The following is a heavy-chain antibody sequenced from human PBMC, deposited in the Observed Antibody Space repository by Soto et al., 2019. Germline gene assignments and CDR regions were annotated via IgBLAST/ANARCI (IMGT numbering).Heavy chain of an antibody. CDR1: GGTFSSYA. Sequence: GASVKVSCKASGGTFSSYAISWVRQAPGQGLEWMGGIIPIFGTANYAQKFQGRVTITADESTSTAYMELSSPRSEDTAVYYCARDQGLGVLRYFNYWGQGTLVTVSS. CDR2: IIPIFGTA. V-gene: IGHV1-69*13. CDR3: ARDQGLGVLRYFNY. D-gene: IGHD3-9*01. J-gene: IGHJ4*02.